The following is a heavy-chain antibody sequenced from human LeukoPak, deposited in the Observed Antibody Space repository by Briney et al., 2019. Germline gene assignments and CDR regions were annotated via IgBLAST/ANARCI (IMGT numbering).Heavy chain of an antibody. J-gene: IGHJ4*02. V-gene: IGHV3-48*04. CDR2: ISTSSTTT. CDR1: GFTLSTYY. D-gene: IGHD6-13*01. Sequence: GGSLRLSCAASGFTLSTYYMNWVRQAPGKGLEWVSYISTSSTTTYNADSVEGRFTISRDNAKNSLYLQMNSLRAEDTAVYYCARGSIAAADTPADYWGQGTLVTVSS. CDR3: ARGSIAAADTPADY.